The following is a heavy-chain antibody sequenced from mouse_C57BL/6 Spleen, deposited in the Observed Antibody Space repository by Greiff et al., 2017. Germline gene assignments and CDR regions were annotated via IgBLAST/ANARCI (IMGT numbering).Heavy chain of an antibody. CDR1: GYAFSSYW. CDR3: ARSVDYGSSYWYFDV. Sequence: VKLVESGAELVKPGASVKISCKASGYAFSSYWMNWVKQRPGKGLEWIGQIYPGDGDTNYNGKFKGKATLTADKSSSTAYMQLSSLTSEDSAVYFCARSVDYGSSYWYFDVWGTGTTVTVSS. CDR2: IYPGDGDT. J-gene: IGHJ1*03. D-gene: IGHD1-1*01. V-gene: IGHV1-80*01.